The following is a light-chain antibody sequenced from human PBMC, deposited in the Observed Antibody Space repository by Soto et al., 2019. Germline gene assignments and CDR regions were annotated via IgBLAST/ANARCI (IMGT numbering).Light chain of an antibody. J-gene: IGKJ2*01. CDR2: DAS. CDR3: QQYADVPPT. V-gene: IGKV1-33*01. CDR1: QDINNN. Sequence: DIQMTHSPPSLSASVGDRITITCQASQDINNNLNWFQQKPGQPPKLLIYDASNLETGVPSRFSGSGSGTVFSFIISSLYPEDFATYYCQQYADVPPTFGQGTKVDIK.